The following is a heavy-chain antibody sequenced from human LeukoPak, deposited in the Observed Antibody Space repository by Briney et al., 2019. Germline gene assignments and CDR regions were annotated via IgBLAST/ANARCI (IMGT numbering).Heavy chain of an antibody. CDR1: GFTFSSYE. CDR3: AELGITMIGGV. Sequence: GGALRLSCAASGFTFSSYEKNWGRQAPGEGLEWVSYISSSGSTIYYADSVKGRFTISRDNAKNSLYLQMNSLRAEDTAVYYCAELGITMIGGVWGKGTTVTISS. J-gene: IGHJ6*04. V-gene: IGHV3-48*03. D-gene: IGHD3-10*02. CDR2: ISSSGSTI.